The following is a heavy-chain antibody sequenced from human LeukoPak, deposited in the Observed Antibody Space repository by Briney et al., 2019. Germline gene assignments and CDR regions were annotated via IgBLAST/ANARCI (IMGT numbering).Heavy chain of an antibody. CDR2: IKQDGSAK. D-gene: IGHD3-3*01. Sequence: PGGSLRLSCAASGFTFSTYWMSWVRQAPGKGLEWVANIKQDGSAKYFVDSVKGRFTISRDNSKNTLYLQMNNMRTEDTAVYYCAREALEWSPPDIWGQGTTVTVSS. CDR3: AREALEWSPPDI. J-gene: IGHJ3*02. CDR1: GFTFSTYW. V-gene: IGHV3-7*01.